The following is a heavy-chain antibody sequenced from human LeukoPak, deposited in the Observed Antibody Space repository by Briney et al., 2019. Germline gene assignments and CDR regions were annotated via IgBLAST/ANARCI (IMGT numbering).Heavy chain of an antibody. CDR2: INHSGST. V-gene: IGHV4-34*01. CDR1: GGSFSGYY. J-gene: IGHJ4*02. Sequence: PSETLSLTCAVYGGSFSGYYWNWIRQPPGKGLEWIGEINHSGSTNYNPSLKSRVTISVDTSKKQFSLKLSSVTAADTAVYYCVTYYFDSSGPKKNYWGQGTLVTVSS. CDR3: VTYYFDSSGPKKNY. D-gene: IGHD3-22*01.